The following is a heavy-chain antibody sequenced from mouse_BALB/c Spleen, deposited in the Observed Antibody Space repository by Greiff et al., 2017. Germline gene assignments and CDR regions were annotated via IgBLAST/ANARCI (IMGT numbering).Heavy chain of an antibody. Sequence: VKLQQPGAELVRPGVSVKLSCKASGYTFTSYWMHWIKQRPEQGLERIGEINPSNGGTNYNEKFKSKATLTVDNSSSTAYMQLSSLTSEDSAVDSCARGGAYYDYDEWFAYWGQGTLVTVSA. CDR2: INPSNGGT. CDR3: ARGGAYYDYDEWFAY. D-gene: IGHD2-4*01. V-gene: IGHV1S81*02. CDR1: GYTFTSYW. J-gene: IGHJ3*01.